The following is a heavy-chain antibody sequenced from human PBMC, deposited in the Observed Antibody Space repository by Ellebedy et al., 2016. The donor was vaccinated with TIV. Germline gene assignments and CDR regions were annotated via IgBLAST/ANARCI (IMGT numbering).Heavy chain of an antibody. CDR1: GGSISGFY. Sequence: SETLSLTCTVSGGSISGFYWNWIRQPPGKGLEWIGSIYYSGSTYYNPSLKSRVTISVDTSKNQFSLKLSSVTAADTAVYYCASTGGGWGQGTLVTVSS. CDR3: ASTGGG. CDR2: IYYSGST. J-gene: IGHJ4*02. V-gene: IGHV4-59*05. D-gene: IGHD3-10*01.